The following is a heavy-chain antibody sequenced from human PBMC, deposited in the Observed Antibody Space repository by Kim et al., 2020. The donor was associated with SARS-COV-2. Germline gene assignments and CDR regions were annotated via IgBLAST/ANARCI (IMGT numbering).Heavy chain of an antibody. Sequence: GGSLRLSCAASGFTFSSYSMNWVRQAPGKGLEWVSSISSSSSYIYYADSVKGRFTISRDNAKNSLYLQMNSLRAEDTAVYYCASAPEGFFLPRFDPWGQGTLVTVSS. CDR3: ASAPEGFFLPRFDP. J-gene: IGHJ5*02. CDR1: GFTFSSYS. CDR2: ISSSSSYI. V-gene: IGHV3-21*01. D-gene: IGHD3-3*01.